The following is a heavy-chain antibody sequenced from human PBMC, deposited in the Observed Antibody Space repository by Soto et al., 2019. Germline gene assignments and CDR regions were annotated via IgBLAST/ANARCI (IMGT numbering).Heavy chain of an antibody. CDR1: SVSITSSNW. CDR3: TRSGGDYVNGNYYGGDFDS. J-gene: IGHJ4*02. V-gene: IGHV4-4*02. D-gene: IGHD3-22*01. CDR2: ISHSGTV. Sequence: SETLSLTCDVSSVSITSSNWWTWVRQPPGKGLEWLGKISHSGTVNYNATLRSRVTISVDKPKNQLSLKLMSVTAADTAVYYCTRSGGDYVNGNYYGGDFDSWSRGTLVTVSS.